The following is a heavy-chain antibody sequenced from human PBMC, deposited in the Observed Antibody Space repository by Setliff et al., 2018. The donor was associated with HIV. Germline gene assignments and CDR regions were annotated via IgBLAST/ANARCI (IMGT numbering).Heavy chain of an antibody. CDR3: ARANSIKGYSYGPDAFAI. Sequence: PSETLSLTCTVSGGSISTYYWNWFRQPPGRGAEWIGYIFYSGSTNYNPSLKSRVTISVDTSKNQFSLNLSSVTAADTAVYYCARANSIKGYSYGPDAFAIWGQGTLVTVSS. CDR1: GGSISTYY. J-gene: IGHJ3*02. CDR2: IFYSGST. D-gene: IGHD5-18*01. V-gene: IGHV4-59*01.